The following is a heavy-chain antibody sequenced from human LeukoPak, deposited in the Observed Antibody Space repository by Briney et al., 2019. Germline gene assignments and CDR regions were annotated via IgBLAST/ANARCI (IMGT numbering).Heavy chain of an antibody. CDR3: ARLDV. J-gene: IGHJ6*04. CDR2: IYTSGST. V-gene: IGHV4-61*02. Sequence: PSQTLSLTCAVSGGSISSGSYYWSWIRQPAGKGLEWIGRIYTSGSTNYNPSLKSRVTISVDTSKNQFSLKLSSVTAADTAVYYCARLDVWGKGTTVTISS. CDR1: GGSISSGSYY.